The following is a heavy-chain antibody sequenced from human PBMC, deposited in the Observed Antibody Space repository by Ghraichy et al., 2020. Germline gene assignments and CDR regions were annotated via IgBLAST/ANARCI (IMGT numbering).Heavy chain of an antibody. CDR3: ARGHDYGDYGFDY. D-gene: IGHD4-17*01. Sequence: GGSLRLSCAASGFTFSSYSMNWVRQAPGKGLEWVSSISSSSYIYYADSVKGRFTISRDNAKNSLYLQMNSLRAEDTAVYYCARGHDYGDYGFDYWGQGTLVTVSS. V-gene: IGHV3-21*01. J-gene: IGHJ4*02. CDR1: GFTFSSYS. CDR2: ISSSSYI.